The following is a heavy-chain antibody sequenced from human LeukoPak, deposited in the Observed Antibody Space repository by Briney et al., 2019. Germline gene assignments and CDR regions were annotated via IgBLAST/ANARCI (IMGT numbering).Heavy chain of an antibody. D-gene: IGHD3-3*01. V-gene: IGHV4-59*01. Sequence: PSETLSLTCTVSGGSISSYYWSWIRQPPGKGLEWIGYIYYSGSTNYNPSLKSRVTISVDTSKNQFSLKLSSVTAADTAVYYCARLRFLDRYYFDYWGQGTLVTVSS. J-gene: IGHJ4*02. CDR1: GGSISSYY. CDR2: IYYSGST. CDR3: ARLRFLDRYYFDY.